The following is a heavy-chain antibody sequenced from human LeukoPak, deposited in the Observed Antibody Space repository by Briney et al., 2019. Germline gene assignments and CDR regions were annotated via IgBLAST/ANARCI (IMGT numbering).Heavy chain of an antibody. J-gene: IGHJ4*02. V-gene: IGHV3-9*01. D-gene: IGHD1-14*01. CDR2: ISWNSGSI. CDR3: AKDRRNDFDY. Sequence: GGSLRLSCAGSGFIFSNYWMHWVRQAPGKGLEWVSGISWNSGSIGYADSVKGRFTISRDNAKNSLYLQMNSLRAEDTALYYCAKDRRNDFDYWGQGILVTVSS. CDR1: GFIFSNYW.